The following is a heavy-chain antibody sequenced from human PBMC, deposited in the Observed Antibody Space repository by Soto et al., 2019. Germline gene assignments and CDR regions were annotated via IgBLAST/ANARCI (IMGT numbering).Heavy chain of an antibody. J-gene: IGHJ4*02. CDR1: GYTLSSFG. CDR3: ARGKGSGYSTRLDY. D-gene: IGHD5-18*01. V-gene: IGHV1-18*01. Sequence: QVQLVQSGAEVKKPGTSVKVSCKASGYTLSSFGISWVRQAPGQGLEWMGWVSTYNGNTNDAQKFKDRVTLTMDTDTSTVYMELRSLTSDDTAMYFCARGKGSGYSTRLDYWGQGTLVTVSS. CDR2: VSTYNGNT.